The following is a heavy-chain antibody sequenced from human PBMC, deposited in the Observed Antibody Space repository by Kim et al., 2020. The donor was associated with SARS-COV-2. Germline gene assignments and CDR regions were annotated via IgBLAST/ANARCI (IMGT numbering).Heavy chain of an antibody. CDR3: AREGYSGWFDP. Sequence: KYTPALERQVTISLDTSTNRCSLKLSSVTAADTAVYYCAREGYSGWFDPWGQGTLVTVSS. D-gene: IGHD3-10*01. J-gene: IGHJ5*02. V-gene: IGHV4-59*01.